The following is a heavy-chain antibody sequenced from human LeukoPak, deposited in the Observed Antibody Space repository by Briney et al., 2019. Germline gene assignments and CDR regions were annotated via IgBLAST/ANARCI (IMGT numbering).Heavy chain of an antibody. D-gene: IGHD2-15*01. CDR2: IYYSGGT. Sequence: SETLSLTCSVSSGSITGYYWSWIRQPPGEGLEWIGTIYYSGGTNYNPSLKSRVTISVGTSKSQFSLKLNSVTAADTAVYYCAGGGGLSYYFDYWGQGILVTVSS. CDR1: SGSITGYY. V-gene: IGHV4-59*01. CDR3: AGGGGLSYYFDY. J-gene: IGHJ4*02.